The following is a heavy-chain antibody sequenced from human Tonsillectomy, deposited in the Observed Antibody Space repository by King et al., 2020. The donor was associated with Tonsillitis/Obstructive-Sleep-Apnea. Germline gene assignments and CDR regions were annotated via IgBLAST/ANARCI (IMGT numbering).Heavy chain of an antibody. V-gene: IGHV5-10-1*03. CDR1: GYTFTSYW. J-gene: IGHJ3*02. CDR3: ASRNYLRYRSSTSCSAM. CDR2: IDPSDSYT. Sequence: VQLVESGAEVKKPGESLRISCKGSGYTFTSYWISWVRQMPGKGLEWMGRIDPSDSYTNYSPSFQGHVTISADKFISTAYLQWSSLKASDTAMYYCASRNYLRYRSSTSCSAMWGQGTMVTVSS. D-gene: IGHD2-2*01.